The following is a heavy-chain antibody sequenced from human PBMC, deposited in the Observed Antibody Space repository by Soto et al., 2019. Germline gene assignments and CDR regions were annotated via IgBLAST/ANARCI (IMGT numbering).Heavy chain of an antibody. D-gene: IGHD6-13*01. CDR3: ATSTIDTSTWKQYFYGIDV. CDR2: INAGNGNT. V-gene: IGHV1-3*01. Sequence: ASVKVSCKASEDTFTRYVIHWVRQAPGQRLEWMGWINAGNGNTKYSQNFQGRVTITRDASASTAYMELSSLRSQDTAVYYCATSTIDTSTWKQYFYGIDVSGQGSTVTAP. J-gene: IGHJ6*02. CDR1: EDTFTRYV.